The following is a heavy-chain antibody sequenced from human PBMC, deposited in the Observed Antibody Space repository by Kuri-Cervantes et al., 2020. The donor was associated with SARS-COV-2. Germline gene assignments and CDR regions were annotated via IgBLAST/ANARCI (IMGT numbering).Heavy chain of an antibody. CDR2: INHSGST. CDR1: GGSFSGYY. V-gene: IGHV4-34*01. J-gene: IGHJ4*02. Sequence: SQTLSLTCAVYGGSFSGYYWSWIRQPPGKGLEWIGEINHSGSTNYNPSLKSRVTMSVDTSKNQFSLKLSSVTAADTAVYYCASSRDDYGGNHDYWGQGTLVTVSS. CDR3: ASSRDDYGGNHDY. D-gene: IGHD4-23*01.